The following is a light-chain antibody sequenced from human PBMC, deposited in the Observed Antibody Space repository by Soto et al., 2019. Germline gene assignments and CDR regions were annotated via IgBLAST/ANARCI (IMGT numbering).Light chain of an antibody. Sequence: VVTKSPATLSVFPGETATLSCRAGQSVSSDLAWYQQRPGQAPRLLIYGASTRATGIPARFRGSGSGTEFRLTISSLQSEDFATYYCQQYNTWHPKMAFGRGTKVEIK. V-gene: IGKV3-15*01. J-gene: IGKJ1*01. CDR2: GAS. CDR3: QQYNTWHPKMA. CDR1: QSVSSD.